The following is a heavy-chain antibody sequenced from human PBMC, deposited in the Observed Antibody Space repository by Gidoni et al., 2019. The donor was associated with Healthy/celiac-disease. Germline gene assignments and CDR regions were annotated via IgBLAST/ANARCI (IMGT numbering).Heavy chain of an antibody. V-gene: IGHV3-30-3*01. J-gene: IGHJ4*02. CDR3: ARSFDY. CDR2: ISYDGSNK. Sequence: QVQLVESGGGVVQPGGSLSLACAASGFTFSSYAMHWVRQAPGKGLEWVAVISYDGSNKYYADSVKGRFTISRDNSKNTLYLQMNSLRAEDTAVYYCARSFDYWGQGTLVTVSS. CDR1: GFTFSSYA.